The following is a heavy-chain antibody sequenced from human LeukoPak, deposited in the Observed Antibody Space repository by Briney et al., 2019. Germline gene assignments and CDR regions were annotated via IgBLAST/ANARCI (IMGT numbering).Heavy chain of an antibody. Sequence: GSLRLSCSASGFTFRDYVMGWVRQAPGKGLEWVSYIDPSGTTLYYADSVKGRFTISRDNGKNSLYLQLRSLRAEDTAVYYCARAAYNWNWGQGTLVTVSS. V-gene: IGHV3-11*01. D-gene: IGHD1-20*01. CDR3: ARAAYNWN. CDR1: GFTFRDYV. CDR2: IDPSGTTL. J-gene: IGHJ4*02.